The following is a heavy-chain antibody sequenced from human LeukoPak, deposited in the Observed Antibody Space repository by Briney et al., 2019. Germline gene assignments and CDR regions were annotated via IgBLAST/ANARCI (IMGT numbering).Heavy chain of an antibody. CDR2: ISSSGSTI. CDR3: AKEIITGDDYGDFSNYGMDV. CDR1: GFTFSSYE. V-gene: IGHV3-48*03. Sequence: GGSLRLSCAASGFTFSSYEMNWVRQAPGKGLEWVSYISSSGSTIYYADSVKGRFTISRDNAKNTLYLQMNSLRAEDTAVYYCAKEIITGDDYGDFSNYGMDVWGQGTTVTVSS. J-gene: IGHJ6*02. D-gene: IGHD4-17*01.